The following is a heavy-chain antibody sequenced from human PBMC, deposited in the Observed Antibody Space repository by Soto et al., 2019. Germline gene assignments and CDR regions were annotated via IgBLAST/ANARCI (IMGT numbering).Heavy chain of an antibody. J-gene: IGHJ4*02. D-gene: IGHD1-26*01. V-gene: IGHV4-30-4*01. CDR3: ARYRYSGSYFFDY. CDR2: IHNSVST. Sequence: KTSETLSLTCTVSGGSISSGDYYWSWIRQPPGKGLEWIAYIHNSVSTHYNPSLKSRVTISVDTSKNQFSLKLSSVTAADTAVYYCARYRYSGSYFFDYWGQGILVTVSS. CDR1: GGSISSGDYY.